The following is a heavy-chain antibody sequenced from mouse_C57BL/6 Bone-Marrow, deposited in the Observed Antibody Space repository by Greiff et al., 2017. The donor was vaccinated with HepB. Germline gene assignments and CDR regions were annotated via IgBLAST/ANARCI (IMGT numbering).Heavy chain of an antibody. CDR1: GYTFTDYY. V-gene: IGHV1-26*01. J-gene: IGHJ4*01. CDR2: INPNNGGT. Sequence: EVKLQQSGPELVKPGASVKISCKASGYTFTDYYMNWVKQSHGKSLEWIGDINPNNGGTSYNQKFKGKATLTVDKSSSTAYMELRSLTSEDSAVYYCASTYYSNFFYAMDYWGQGTSVTVSS. D-gene: IGHD2-5*01. CDR3: ASTYYSNFFYAMDY.